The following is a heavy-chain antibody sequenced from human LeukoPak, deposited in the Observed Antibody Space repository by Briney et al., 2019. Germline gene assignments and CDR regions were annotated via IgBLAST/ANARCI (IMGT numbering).Heavy chain of an antibody. V-gene: IGHV4-39*07. D-gene: IGHD3-10*01. J-gene: IGHJ4*02. CDR2: VHHTRRT. CDR3: ARGSDYTWGG. Sequence: PSETLSLTCGVSGGSISDSFEHYCRWARQPPGKGFEWIAYVHHTRRTIYSASCARRVVISADTSKNQVSLNLTSVTAADTAVYYCARGSDYTWGGWGQGTLVTVSS. CDR1: GGSISDSFEHY.